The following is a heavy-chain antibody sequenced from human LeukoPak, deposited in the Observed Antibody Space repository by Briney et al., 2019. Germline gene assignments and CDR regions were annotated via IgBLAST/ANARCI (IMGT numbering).Heavy chain of an antibody. CDR2: IYHSGST. D-gene: IGHD2-8*01. CDR3: AREECTNGVCYTGIDY. V-gene: IGHV4-38-2*02. CDR1: GYSISSGYY. J-gene: IGHJ4*02. Sequence: SETLSLTCAVSGYSISSGYYWGWIRQPPGKGLGWIGSIYHSGSTYYNPSLKSRVTISVDTSKNQFSLKLSSVAAADTAVYYCAREECTNGVCYTGIDYWGQGTLVTVSS.